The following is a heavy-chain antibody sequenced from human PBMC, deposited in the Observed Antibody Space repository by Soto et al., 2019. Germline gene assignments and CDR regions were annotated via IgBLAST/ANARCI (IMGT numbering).Heavy chain of an antibody. V-gene: IGHV1-18*01. D-gene: IGHD1-1*01. CDR2: ISVFNGYA. J-gene: IGHJ5*01. CDR3: SKNGTTWFAS. Sequence: GGSVKVSRKTSGYSFHHSGISWVRQAPGQGLEWMGWISVFNGYAHYAQKFQGRVIMTADTFTNTAYMELRGLRSDDTAMYYCSKNGTTWFASWGQGTPVTVSS. CDR1: GYSFHHSG.